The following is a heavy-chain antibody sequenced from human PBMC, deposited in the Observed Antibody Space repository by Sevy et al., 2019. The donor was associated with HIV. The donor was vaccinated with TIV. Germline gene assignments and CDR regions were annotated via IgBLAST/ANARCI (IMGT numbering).Heavy chain of an antibody. D-gene: IGHD3-22*01. CDR1: GFTFSDYY. V-gene: IGHV3-11*01. CDR3: ARDQAYYDSSGYTYYFDY. CDR2: ISSSGSTI. Sequence: GGSLRLSCAASGFTFSDYYMSWIRQAPGKGLEWVSYISSSGSTIYYGDSVKGRFTISRDNAKNSLYLQMNSLRAEDTAVYYCARDQAYYDSSGYTYYFDYWGQGTLVTVSS. J-gene: IGHJ4*02.